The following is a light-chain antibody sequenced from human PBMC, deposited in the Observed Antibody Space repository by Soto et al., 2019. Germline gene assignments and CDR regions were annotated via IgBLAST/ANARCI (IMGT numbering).Light chain of an antibody. CDR1: QSISSR. CDR2: KAS. CDR3: HQYNNWPRT. V-gene: IGKV1-5*03. J-gene: IGKJ1*01. Sequence: DIQMTQSPSTLSASVGDRVTISCRASQSISSRLAWYQQKAGKAPKLLIYKASGLQSGVPSRFSGSGSGTEFTLTINGLQSEDFAVYYCHQYNNWPRTFGQGTKVDIK.